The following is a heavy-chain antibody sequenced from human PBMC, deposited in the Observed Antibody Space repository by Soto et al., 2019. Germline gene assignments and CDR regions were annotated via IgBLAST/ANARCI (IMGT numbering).Heavy chain of an antibody. CDR2: IGGSGGSI. CDR1: GFTFSTFS. D-gene: IGHD1-26*01. V-gene: IGHV3-48*02. CDR3: ARDLAWAFDS. J-gene: IGHJ4*02. Sequence: VGSLRLSCAASGFTFSTFSMNWVRQAPGKGLEWLSYIGGSGGSISYADSVKGRFTISRDNGKNTLYLQMSSLRDEDTAVYYCARDLAWAFDSWGQGALVTISS.